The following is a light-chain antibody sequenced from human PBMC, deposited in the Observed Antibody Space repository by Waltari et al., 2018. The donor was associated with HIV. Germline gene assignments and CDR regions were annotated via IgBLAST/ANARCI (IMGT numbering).Light chain of an antibody. J-gene: IGLJ2*01. Sequence: SSELTQDPAVSVALGQTVRITCQGDSLRSYYASWYQQKPGQAPVLVIYGKNNRPSGIPDRFSGYSSGNTASLTITGAQAEDEADYYCNSRDSSGNHEFGGGTKLTVL. V-gene: IGLV3-19*01. CDR3: NSRDSSGNHE. CDR2: GKN. CDR1: SLRSYY.